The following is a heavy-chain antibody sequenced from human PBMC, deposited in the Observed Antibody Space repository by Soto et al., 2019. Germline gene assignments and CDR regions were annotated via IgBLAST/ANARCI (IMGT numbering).Heavy chain of an antibody. Sequence: QVRLVQSGAEVKRPGASVRVSCKASGYTFTNYGITWVRQVPGQGLEWMGWASAYNRNTNYAQKFEDRVIMTTDTSTGTAHMELRRLRYDDTAVYVCARERQWEPLLYWGQGTLVTVSS. CDR1: GYTFTNYG. D-gene: IGHD1-26*01. V-gene: IGHV1-18*01. J-gene: IGHJ4*02. CDR3: ARERQWEPLLY. CDR2: ASAYNRNT.